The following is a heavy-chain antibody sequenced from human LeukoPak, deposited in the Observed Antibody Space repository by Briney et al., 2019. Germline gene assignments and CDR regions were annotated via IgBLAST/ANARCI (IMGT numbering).Heavy chain of an antibody. CDR2: IYSGGST. D-gene: IGHD2-15*01. CDR3: ARENRYCSGGSCCYFDY. J-gene: IGHJ4*02. V-gene: IGHV3-53*01. Sequence: PGGSLRLSCTTSGFTFSAYGMHWVRQAPGKGLEWVSVIYSGGSTYYADSVKGRFTISRDNSKNTLYLQMNSLRAEDTAVYYCARENRYCSGGSCCYFDYWGQGTLVTVSS. CDR1: GFTFSAYG.